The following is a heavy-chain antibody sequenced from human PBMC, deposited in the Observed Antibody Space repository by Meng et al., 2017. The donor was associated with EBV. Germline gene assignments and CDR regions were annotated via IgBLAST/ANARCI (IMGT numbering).Heavy chain of an antibody. CDR3: ASESGRGYTPDY. V-gene: IGHV1-69*01. J-gene: IGHJ4*02. D-gene: IGHD3-10*01. Sequence: QGQLVKSAGEVKKPGSSVKVSCKTSGGPFRYYAISWVRQAPGQGLEWLGGFLPRLGAPNYAQKFHGRVKITADETTSTHYMDLSSLRSEDTAIYYCASESGRGYTPDYWGQGTLVTVSS. CDR2: FLPRLGAP. CDR1: GGPFRYYA.